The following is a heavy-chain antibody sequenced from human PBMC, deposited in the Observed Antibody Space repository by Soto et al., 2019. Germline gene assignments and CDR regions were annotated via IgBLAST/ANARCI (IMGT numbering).Heavy chain of an antibody. D-gene: IGHD5-12*01. V-gene: IGHV3-21*01. J-gene: IGHJ3*02. CDR1: GFTFSSYS. CDR3: ARAQGSGYPGDGAFAI. CDR2: ISSSSSYI. Sequence: EVQLVESGGGLVKPGGSLRLFCPASGFTFSSYSMNWVRQAPGKGLEWVSSISSSSSYIYYADSVKGRFTISRDNAKNSLYLQMNSLRAEDTARYYCARAQGSGYPGDGAFAIWGQGTMVTVSS.